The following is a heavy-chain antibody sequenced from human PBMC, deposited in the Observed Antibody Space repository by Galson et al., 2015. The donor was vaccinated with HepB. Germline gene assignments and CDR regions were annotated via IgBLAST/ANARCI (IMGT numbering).Heavy chain of an antibody. CDR3: ARGALIVVVDANPNNWFDP. D-gene: IGHD2-15*01. CDR2: SSAYNHYT. V-gene: IGHV1-18*01. J-gene: IGHJ5*02. CDR1: GYTFSSYS. Sequence: SVKVSCKASGYTFSSYSITWVRQAPGQGLEWMGWSSAYNHYTNYAQKLQGRVTMTTDTSTSTAYMELRSLRSDDTAVYYCARGALIVVVDANPNNWFDPWGHGTLVTVSS.